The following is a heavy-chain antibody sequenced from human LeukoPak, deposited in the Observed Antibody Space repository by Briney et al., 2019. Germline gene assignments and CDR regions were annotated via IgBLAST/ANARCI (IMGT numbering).Heavy chain of an antibody. J-gene: IGHJ3*02. CDR1: GFTFSSYE. CDR2: ISNSGSTI. Sequence: GGSLRLSCAASGFTFSSYEMNWVRQAPGKGLEWVSYISNSGSTIYYADSVKGRFTISRDNAKNSLYLQMNSLRAEDTAVYYCGRDLREGQYFDTARGAFDIWGQGTLVTVSS. CDR3: GRDLREGQYFDTARGAFDI. D-gene: IGHD3-9*01. V-gene: IGHV3-48*03.